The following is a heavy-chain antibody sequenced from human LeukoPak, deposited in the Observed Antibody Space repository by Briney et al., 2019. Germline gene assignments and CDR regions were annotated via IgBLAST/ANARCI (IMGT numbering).Heavy chain of an antibody. CDR2: ISGSGGST. J-gene: IGHJ6*03. V-gene: IGHV3-23*01. CDR1: GFTFSSYA. CDR3: AKDRSSSSTSNYMDV. Sequence: GRSLRLSCAASGFTFSSYAMSWVRQAPGKGLEWVSAISGSGGSTYYADSVKGRFTISRDNSKNTLYLQMNSLRAEDTAVYYCAKDRSSSSTSNYMDVWGKGTTVTVSS. D-gene: IGHD6-6*01.